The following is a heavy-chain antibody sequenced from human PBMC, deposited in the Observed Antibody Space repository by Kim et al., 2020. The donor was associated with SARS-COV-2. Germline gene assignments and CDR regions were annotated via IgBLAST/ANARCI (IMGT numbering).Heavy chain of an antibody. V-gene: IGHV4-61*01. CDR1: GGSVSSGSYY. J-gene: IGHJ5*02. D-gene: IGHD6-13*01. CDR3: ARVESSSSFDP. CDR2: IYYSGST. Sequence: SETLSLTCTVSGGSVSSGSYYWSWIRQPPGKGLEWIGYIYYSGSTNYNPSLKSRVTISVDTSKNQFSLKLSSVTAAETAVYYCARVESSSSFDPWGQGTLVTVSS.